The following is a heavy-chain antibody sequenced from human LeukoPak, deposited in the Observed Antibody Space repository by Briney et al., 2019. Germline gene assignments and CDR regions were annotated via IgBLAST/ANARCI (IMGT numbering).Heavy chain of an antibody. CDR3: ARGFYYDSSGYYDY. D-gene: IGHD3-22*01. V-gene: IGHV3-64*01. CDR2: ISSNGGST. CDR1: GFTFSSYA. Sequence: PGGSLRLSCAASGFTFSSYAMHWVRQAPGKGLEYVSAISSNGGSTYYANSVKGRFTISRDNSKNTLYLQMGSLRAEDMAVYYCARGFYYDSSGYYDYWGQGTLVTVSS. J-gene: IGHJ4*02.